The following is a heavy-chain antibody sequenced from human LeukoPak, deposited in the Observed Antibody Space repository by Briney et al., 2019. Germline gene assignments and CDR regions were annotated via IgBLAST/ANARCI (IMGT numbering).Heavy chain of an antibody. CDR2: ISYDGSNK. CDR1: GFTFSSYA. V-gene: IGHV3-30*14. J-gene: IGHJ6*03. CDR3: ARVGGGSTSCYALIPHYYMDV. D-gene: IGHD2-2*01. Sequence: PGRSLRLSCAASGFTFSSYAMHWVRQAPGKGLEWVAVISYDGSNKYYADSVKGRFTISRDNSKNTLYLQMNSLRAEDTAVYYCARVGGGSTSCYALIPHYYMDVRGKGTTVTVSS.